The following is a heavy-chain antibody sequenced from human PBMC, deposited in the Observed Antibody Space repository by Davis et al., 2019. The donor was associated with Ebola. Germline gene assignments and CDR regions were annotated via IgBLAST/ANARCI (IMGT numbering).Heavy chain of an antibody. CDR1: GFTFSSYG. Sequence: GESLKISCAASGFTFSSYGMHWVRQAPGKGLEWVAVISYDGSNKYYADSVKGRFTISRDNSKNTLYLQMNSLRAEDTAVYYCARETDSSGYYNLDYWGQGTLVTVSS. D-gene: IGHD3-22*01. J-gene: IGHJ4*02. CDR2: ISYDGSNK. CDR3: ARETDSSGYYNLDY. V-gene: IGHV3-30*03.